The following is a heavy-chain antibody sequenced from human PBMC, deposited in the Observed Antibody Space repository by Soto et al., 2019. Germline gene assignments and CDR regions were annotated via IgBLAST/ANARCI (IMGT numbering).Heavy chain of an antibody. V-gene: IGHV1-46*02. CDR3: ARSRAHSGSYSL. CDR2: INPSAGST. J-gene: IGHJ4*02. CDR1: GNTFNSYY. D-gene: IGHD1-26*01. Sequence: QVQLVQSGAEVKKPGASVKVSCKASGNTFNSYYMHWVRQVPGQGLEWMGIINPSAGSTSYAQKFQGRITMTRDTSTSTVYMELSSLRSEDTAVYYCARSRAHSGSYSLWGQGTLVTVSS.